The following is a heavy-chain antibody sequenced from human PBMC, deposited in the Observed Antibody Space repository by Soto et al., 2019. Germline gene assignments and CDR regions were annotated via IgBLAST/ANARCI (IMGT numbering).Heavy chain of an antibody. CDR1: GFSLTSPGMC. D-gene: IGHD3-10*01. J-gene: IGHJ6*02. V-gene: IGHV2-70*01. CDR3: ARSIRGGRRLNGMDV. CDR2: LERDDDDK. Sequence: SGPTLVNPTETLTLTCTFSGFSLTSPGMCVSWIRQPPGKALQWLALLERDDDDKLYTTYLKTRLTIPKDTRKNRVVLTKANMDPADTGAYYWARSIRGGRRLNGMDVWGQGSAVTVSS.